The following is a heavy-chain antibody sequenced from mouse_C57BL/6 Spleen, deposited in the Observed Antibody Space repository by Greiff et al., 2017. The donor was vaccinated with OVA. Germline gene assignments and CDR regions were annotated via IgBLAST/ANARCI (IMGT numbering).Heavy chain of an antibody. CDR3: ARSANWDVSY. D-gene: IGHD4-1*01. CDR2: IDPSDSYT. CDR1: GYTFTSYW. V-gene: IGHV1-59*01. Sequence: VQLQESGAELVRPGTSVKLSCKASGYTFTSYWMHWVKQRPGQGLEWIGVIDPSDSYTNYNQKFKGKATLTVDTSSSTAYMQLSSLTSEDSAVYYCARSANWDVSYWGQGTTLTVSS. J-gene: IGHJ2*01.